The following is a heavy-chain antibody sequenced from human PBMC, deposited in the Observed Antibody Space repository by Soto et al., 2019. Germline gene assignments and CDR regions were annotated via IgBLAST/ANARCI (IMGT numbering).Heavy chain of an antibody. CDR3: ARRYGGGFDF. CDR2: IFSSGST. V-gene: IGHV4-59*08. Sequence: QVQLLESGPGLVKPSETLSLTCTVSGGSISSYYWSWIRQPPGKGLEWIGYIFSSGSTNYNPPLRSRVTISVDTSNNQFSRKLSSVTAADTAVYYCARRYGGGFDFWGQGTLVTVSS. D-gene: IGHD3-10*01. CDR1: GGSISSYY. J-gene: IGHJ4*02.